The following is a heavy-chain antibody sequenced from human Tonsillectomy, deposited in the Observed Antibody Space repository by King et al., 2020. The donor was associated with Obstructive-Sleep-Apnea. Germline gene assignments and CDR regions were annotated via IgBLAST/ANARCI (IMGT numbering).Heavy chain of an antibody. Sequence: QLQESGPGLVKPSETLSLTCTVSGGSISSSNNYWGWILQPPGKGLEWIGNIVYSGSTYFYPSLQGRVTISADTSKNQFSLQLSSVTAADKAVYYCARGGMVTAPNWYFDLWGRGTLVTVSS. D-gene: IGHD2-21*02. J-gene: IGHJ2*01. CDR1: GGSISSSNNY. CDR2: IVYSGST. V-gene: IGHV4-39*07. CDR3: ARGGMVTAPNWYFDL.